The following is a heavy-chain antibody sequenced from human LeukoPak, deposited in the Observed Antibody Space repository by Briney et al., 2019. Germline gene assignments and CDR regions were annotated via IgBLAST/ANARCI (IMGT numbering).Heavy chain of an antibody. D-gene: IGHD2-2*01. V-gene: IGHV3-7*01. CDR1: GFTFSSYW. J-gene: IGHJ6*03. CDR2: IKQDGSEK. CDR3: ARVVKDIVVVPAAPDGNYYYYMDV. Sequence: GGSLRLSCAASGFTFSSYWMSWVRQAPGKGLERVANIKQDGSEKYYVDSVKGRFTISRDNAKNSLYLQMNSLRAEDTAVYYCARVVKDIVVVPAAPDGNYYYYMDVWGKGTTVTVSS.